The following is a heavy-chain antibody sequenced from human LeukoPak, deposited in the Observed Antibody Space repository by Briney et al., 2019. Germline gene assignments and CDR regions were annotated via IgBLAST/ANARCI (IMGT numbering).Heavy chain of an antibody. J-gene: IGHJ4*02. CDR1: GFTFSSYG. Sequence: GGSLRLSCAASGFTFSSYGMHWVRQAPGKGLEWVAFIHYDGSNKYYADSVKGRFTISRDNSKNTLYLQMNSLRAEDTAVYYCAKDAGAWIFGVVIFDYWGQGTLVTVSS. D-gene: IGHD3-3*01. CDR2: IHYDGSNK. CDR3: AKDAGAWIFGVVIFDY. V-gene: IGHV3-30*02.